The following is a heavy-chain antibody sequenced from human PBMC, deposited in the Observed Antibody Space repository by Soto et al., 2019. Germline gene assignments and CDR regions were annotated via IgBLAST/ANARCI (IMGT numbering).Heavy chain of an antibody. CDR1: GYTFTSYG. Sequence: ASVKVSCKASGYTFTSYGIHWVRQAPGQRREWMGRINAGKGNTKYSQKFQGRITITRDTSATPAYLELSSLRAEDTALYYCARTQIGLVEYYFDYWGQGTLVTVSS. CDR2: INAGKGNT. D-gene: IGHD3-16*02. J-gene: IGHJ4*02. CDR3: ARTQIGLVEYYFDY. V-gene: IGHV1-3*01.